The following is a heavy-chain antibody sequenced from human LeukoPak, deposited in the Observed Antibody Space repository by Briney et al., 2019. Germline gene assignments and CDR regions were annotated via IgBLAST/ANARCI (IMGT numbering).Heavy chain of an antibody. CDR3: ARDEMRDCSGGSCYAGNWFAP. D-gene: IGHD2-15*01. V-gene: IGHV4-39*07. CDR2: IEYSGST. CDR1: GGSISSSSYY. Sequence: PSETLSLTCTVSGGSISSSSYYWGWLRQPPGKGLEWMGSIEYSGSTYYSPSLKSRVTISIVPSKNQSSLTLRSVTAADTPVYYCARDEMRDCSGGSCYAGNWFAPWGQGTLVTVSS. J-gene: IGHJ5*02.